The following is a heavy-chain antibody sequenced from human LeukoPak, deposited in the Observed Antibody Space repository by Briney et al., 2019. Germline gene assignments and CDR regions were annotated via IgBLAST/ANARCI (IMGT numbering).Heavy chain of an antibody. D-gene: IGHD6-13*01. CDR3: TKCAGYSCTNDMDV. CDR1: GFTFSRYA. J-gene: IGHJ6*03. Sequence: GGSLRLSCAASGFTFSRYAMTWVRQAPGKGLEWVSAVSGSGETTYHADSVKGRFTIPRDNSKNTLSLQMNSLRVEDTAVYYCTKCAGYSCTNDMDVWGRGTTVTVSS. CDR2: VSGSGETT. V-gene: IGHV3-23*01.